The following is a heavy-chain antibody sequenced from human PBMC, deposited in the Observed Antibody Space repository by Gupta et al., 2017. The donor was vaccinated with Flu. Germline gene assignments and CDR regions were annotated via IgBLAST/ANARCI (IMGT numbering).Heavy chain of an antibody. CDR1: GLTLRSYS. CDR2: IAMDGSHK. D-gene: IGHD2-2*01. CDR3: AKDAPWTASCPDECYYMDV. Sequence: QMQLVESGGGVVQFGASQRLSCAASGLTLRSYSMHWVRQAPAKGMERGADIAMDGSHKDYADSVSVRFTISRDNSKNTLSLEMDSLRGEDTAVYYCAKDAPWTASCPDECYYMDVWGKGTTVTVSS. V-gene: IGHV3-30*18. J-gene: IGHJ6*03.